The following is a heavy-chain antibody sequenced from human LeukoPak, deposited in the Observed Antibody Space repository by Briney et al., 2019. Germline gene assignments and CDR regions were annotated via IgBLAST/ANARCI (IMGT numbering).Heavy chain of an antibody. J-gene: IGHJ4*02. V-gene: IGHV1-46*01. D-gene: IGHD1-26*01. CDR1: GYTFTSSH. Sequence: ASVRVSCKTSGYTFTSSHAHWVRQAPGQGLEWMGIINCGDGYTNYAQKFQGRVSVTADTSTSTLYMELSRLTTEDTAIYYCAGDRGGSYSIDYWGQGTLITVSS. CDR3: AGDRGGSYSIDY. CDR2: INCGDGYT.